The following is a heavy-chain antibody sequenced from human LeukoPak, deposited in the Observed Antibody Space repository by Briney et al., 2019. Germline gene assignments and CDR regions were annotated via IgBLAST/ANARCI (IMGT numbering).Heavy chain of an antibody. J-gene: IGHJ4*02. CDR3: ARRRGRTFYFDY. CDR2: IYYSGST. Sequence: PSETLSLTCTVSGGSISSYYWSWIRQPPRKGLEWIGYIYYSGSTNYNPSLKSRVTISVDTSKYQFSLRLSSVTAADTAVYYCARRRGRTFYFDYWGQGTLVTVSS. V-gene: IGHV4-59*08. D-gene: IGHD3-16*01. CDR1: GGSISSYY.